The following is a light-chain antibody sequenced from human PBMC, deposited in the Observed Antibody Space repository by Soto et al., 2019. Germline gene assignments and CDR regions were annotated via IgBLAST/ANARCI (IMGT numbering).Light chain of an antibody. J-gene: IGKJ5*01. CDR2: DAS. Sequence: EIVLTQSPATLSLSPGERATLSCRASQSVYSYLAWYQQKPGQAPRLLIYDASNRATGIPARFRGSGSGTDFTLTIISLEPEDFAVYYCQQRSNWPITFGQGTRLEI. CDR3: QQRSNWPIT. CDR1: QSVYSY. V-gene: IGKV3-11*01.